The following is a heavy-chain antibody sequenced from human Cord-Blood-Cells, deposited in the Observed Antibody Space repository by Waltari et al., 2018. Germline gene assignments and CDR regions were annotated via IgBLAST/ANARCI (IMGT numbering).Heavy chain of an antibody. CDR2: IIPTLGIA. CDR3: ARGSSLAQFDY. V-gene: IGHV1-69*09. D-gene: IGHD6-6*01. CDR1: GRAFSSYA. J-gene: IGHJ4*02. Sequence: QVQLVQSGAEVKKPGPSVKVSCKASGRAFSSYAISWVRQAPGQGLEWMGRIIPTLGIANYAQKFQGRVTITADKSTSTAYMELSSLRSEDTAVYYCARGSSLAQFDYWGQGTLVTVSS.